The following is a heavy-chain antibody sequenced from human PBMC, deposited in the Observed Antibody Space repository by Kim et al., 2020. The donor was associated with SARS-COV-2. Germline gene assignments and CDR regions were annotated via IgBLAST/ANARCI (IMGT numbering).Heavy chain of an antibody. CDR1: GGSISSNDYY. CDR2: ISYSGRT. V-gene: IGHV4-39*01. J-gene: IGHJ6*03. Sequence: SETLSLTCTVSGGSISSNDYYWDWIRQPPGKGLEWIGIISYSGRTYYNPSLKSRVTISVDTSKNQISLKLSSVTAADTGVYYCARGIFGVVIIPYYYYYMDVWGKGTTVTVSS. CDR3: ARGIFGVVIIPYYYYYMDV. D-gene: IGHD3-3*01.